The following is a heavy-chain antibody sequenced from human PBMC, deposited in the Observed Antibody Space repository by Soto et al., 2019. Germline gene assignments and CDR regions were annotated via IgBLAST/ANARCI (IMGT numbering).Heavy chain of an antibody. J-gene: IGHJ6*03. Sequence: SPTLSLTCAISGDSVSSNSAAWNWIRQSPSRGLEWLGRTYYRSKWYNDYAVSVKSRITINPDTSKNQFSLQLNSVTPEDTAVYYCARDHVVVPAASAYYMDVWGKGTTVTVSS. CDR2: TYYRSKWYN. CDR3: ARDHVVVPAASAYYMDV. CDR1: GDSVSSNSAA. D-gene: IGHD2-2*01. V-gene: IGHV6-1*01.